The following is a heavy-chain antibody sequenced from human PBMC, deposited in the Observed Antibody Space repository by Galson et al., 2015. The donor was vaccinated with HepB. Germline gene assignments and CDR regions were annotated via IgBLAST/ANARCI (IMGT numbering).Heavy chain of an antibody. V-gene: IGHV3-7*01. Sequence: SLRLSCAASGFTFSNYWMSWVRQAPGKGLEWVANIKQDGSERYYVDSVKGRFTISRDNAKNSVYLQMNSLRAEDTAVYYCARGTSGLWGQGTLVTVSS. D-gene: IGHD2-8*01. CDR2: IKQDGSER. CDR1: GFTFSNYW. CDR3: ARGTSGL. J-gene: IGHJ4*02.